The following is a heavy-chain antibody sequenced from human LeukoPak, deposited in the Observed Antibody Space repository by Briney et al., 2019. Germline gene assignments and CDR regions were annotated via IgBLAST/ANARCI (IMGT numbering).Heavy chain of an antibody. CDR2: IVVGSGNT. D-gene: IGHD3-3*01. J-gene: IGHJ6*02. Sequence: GTSVKVSCKASGFTFTSSAVQWVRQARGQRLEWIGWIVVGSGNTNYAQKFQERVTITRDMSTSTAYMEVSSLRSEDTAVYYCARGGYDFVYYYYGMDVWGQGTTVTVSS. CDR1: GFTFTSSA. V-gene: IGHV1-58*01. CDR3: ARGGYDFVYYYYGMDV.